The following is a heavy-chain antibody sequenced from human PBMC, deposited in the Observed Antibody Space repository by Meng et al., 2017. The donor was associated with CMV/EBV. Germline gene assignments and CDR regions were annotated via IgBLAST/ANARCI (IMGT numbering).Heavy chain of an antibody. CDR1: GYTFTSYD. Sequence: ASVKVSCKASGYTFTSYDINWVRQATGQGLEWMGWMNPNSGNTGYAQKFQGRVTITRNTSISTAYMELSSLRSEDTAVYYCARGHCSSTSCYTRYYYGMDVWGQGTTVTVSS. CDR3: ARGHCSSTSCYTRYYYGMDV. V-gene: IGHV1-8*03. D-gene: IGHD2-2*02. CDR2: MNPNSGNT. J-gene: IGHJ6*02.